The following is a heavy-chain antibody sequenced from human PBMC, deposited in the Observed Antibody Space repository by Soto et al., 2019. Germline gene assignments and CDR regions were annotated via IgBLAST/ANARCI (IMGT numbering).Heavy chain of an antibody. CDR2: ISSSSSTI. Sequence: GGSLRLSCAASGFTFSSYSMNWVRQAPGKGLEWVSYISSSSSTIYYADSVKGRFTISRDNAKNSLYLQMNSLRAEDTAVYYCERFDSGQEPTPYMDVWCKAITVTVS. D-gene: IGHD5-12*01. J-gene: IGHJ6*03. CDR3: ERFDSGQEPTPYMDV. CDR1: GFTFSSYS. V-gene: IGHV3-48*01.